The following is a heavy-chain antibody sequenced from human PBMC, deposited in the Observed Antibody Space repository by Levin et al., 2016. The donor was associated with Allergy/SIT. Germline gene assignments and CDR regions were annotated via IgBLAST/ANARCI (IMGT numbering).Heavy chain of an antibody. CDR3: ARDLPISGSYSSWFDP. CDR2: ISSGSSYI. V-gene: IGHV3-21*01. D-gene: IGHD3-10*01. Sequence: WIRQPPGKGLEWVSSISSGSSYIYYADSVKGRFTISRDNAKNSLYLQMNSLRAEDTAVYYCARDLPISGSYSSWFDPWGQGTLVTVSS. J-gene: IGHJ5*02.